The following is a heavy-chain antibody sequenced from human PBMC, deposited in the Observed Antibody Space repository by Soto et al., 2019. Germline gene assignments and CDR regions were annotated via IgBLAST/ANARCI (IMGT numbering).Heavy chain of an antibody. D-gene: IGHD1-26*01. CDR1: GFTFSSYW. CDR2: INTDGGTT. V-gene: IGHV3-74*01. CDR3: VRVGSGSYSWRDP. Sequence: EVQLEESGGDLVQPGGSLRLSCAASGFTFSSYWMHWVRQAPGKGLVWVSRINTDGGTTTYAESVKGRFTISRDNARNTVYLQMNSLRPEDTAPYYCVRVGSGSYSWRDPWGQGTLVTVSS. J-gene: IGHJ5*02.